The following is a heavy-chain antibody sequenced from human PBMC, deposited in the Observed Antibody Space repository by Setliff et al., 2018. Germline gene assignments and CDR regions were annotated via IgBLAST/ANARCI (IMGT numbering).Heavy chain of an antibody. CDR2: IYDSGTT. CDR1: GGSMRSISYY. D-gene: IGHD3-3*02. CDR3: AREGRSSISGWYMDV. V-gene: IGHV4-39*02. J-gene: IGHJ6*03. Sequence: SETLSLTCTVSGGSMRSISYYWGWVRQPPGKGLEWIGTIYDSGTTYYNPSLKSRVTISVDTSKNQFSLNLTSVTAADTAVYFCAREGRSSISGWYMDVWGRGTTVTVSS.